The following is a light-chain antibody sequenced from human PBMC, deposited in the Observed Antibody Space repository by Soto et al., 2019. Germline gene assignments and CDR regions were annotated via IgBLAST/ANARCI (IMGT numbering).Light chain of an antibody. J-gene: IGKJ4*01. CDR3: QQYDSSPLT. CDR1: QSVSSSF. Sequence: EIVLTQSPGTLSLSPGERATLSCRASQSVSSSFLAWYQQKPGQAPRLLIYGASSRATGIPDRFSGSGSGTDCTLTISRLEPEDVAVYYCQQYDSSPLTCGGGTKVEIK. CDR2: GAS. V-gene: IGKV3-20*01.